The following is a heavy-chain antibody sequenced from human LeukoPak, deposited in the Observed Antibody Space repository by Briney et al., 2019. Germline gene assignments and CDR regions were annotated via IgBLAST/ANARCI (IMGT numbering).Heavy chain of an antibody. Sequence: PGGSLRLSCAASGFTFSNYALSWVRQAPGKGLEWVSTISGRGGSTDYADSVKGRFTISRDNSKNTLYLQMNSLRAEDTAVYYCAKGQAVIDYWGQGTLVTVS. V-gene: IGHV3-23*01. J-gene: IGHJ4*02. D-gene: IGHD3-22*01. CDR1: GFTFSNYA. CDR2: ISGRGGST. CDR3: AKGQAVIDY.